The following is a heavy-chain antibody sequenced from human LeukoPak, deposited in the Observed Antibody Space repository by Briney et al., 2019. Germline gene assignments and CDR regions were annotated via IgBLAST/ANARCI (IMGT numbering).Heavy chain of an antibody. CDR3: ARDGVFRFEVGDVYYYYMDV. Sequence: GASVKVSCKASGYTFTGYYMHWVRQAPGQGLEWMGWINPNSGGTNYAQKFQGRVTMTRDTSISTAYMELSRLRSDDTAVYYCARDGVFRFEVGDVYYYYMDVWGKGTTVIISS. V-gene: IGHV1-2*02. D-gene: IGHD2-21*02. J-gene: IGHJ6*03. CDR2: INPNSGGT. CDR1: GYTFTGYY.